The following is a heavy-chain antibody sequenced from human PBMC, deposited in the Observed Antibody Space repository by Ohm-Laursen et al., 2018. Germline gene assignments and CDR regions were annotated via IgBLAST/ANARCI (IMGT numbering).Heavy chain of an antibody. J-gene: IGHJ6*02. CDR2: IYSSGST. CDR1: GDSISSYY. CDR3: ARLLDTAMVSYQYYGMDV. Sequence: SDTLSLTCTVSGDSISSYYWSWIRQPAGKGLEWIGRIYSSGSTNYNPSLKSRVTISVDTSKNQFSLKLSSVTAADTAVYYCARLLDTAMVSYQYYGMDVWGHGTTVTVSS. V-gene: IGHV4-4*07. D-gene: IGHD5-18*01.